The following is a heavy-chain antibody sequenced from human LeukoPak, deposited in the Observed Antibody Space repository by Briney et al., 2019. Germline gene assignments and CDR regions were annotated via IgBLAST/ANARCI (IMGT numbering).Heavy chain of an antibody. CDR2: INHSGST. Sequence: PSETLSLACAVYGASFSGYYWRWIRQPPGKGLEWIGVINHSGSTNYNPSLKSRVTISVYTSKNQFSLKLGSVTASDTAVYYCARFWAGYLLNLCDPWGQGTLVTVSS. CDR3: ARFWAGYLLNLCDP. V-gene: IGHV4-34*01. D-gene: IGHD3/OR15-3a*01. J-gene: IGHJ5*02. CDR1: GASFSGYY.